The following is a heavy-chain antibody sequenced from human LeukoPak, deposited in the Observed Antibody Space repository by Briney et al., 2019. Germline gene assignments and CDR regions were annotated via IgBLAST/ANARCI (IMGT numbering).Heavy chain of an antibody. V-gene: IGHV4-4*07. CDR2: IYTTGGT. Sequence: SETLSLTCSVSGGSISTYYWSWIRQPAGKGLEWIGRIYTTGGTNYNPSLKSRVTMSVDTSKNQFSLKLSSVTAADTAVYYCARAYGSGSYLFDYWGQGTLVTVSS. D-gene: IGHD3-10*01. CDR1: GGSISTYY. J-gene: IGHJ4*02. CDR3: ARAYGSGSYLFDY.